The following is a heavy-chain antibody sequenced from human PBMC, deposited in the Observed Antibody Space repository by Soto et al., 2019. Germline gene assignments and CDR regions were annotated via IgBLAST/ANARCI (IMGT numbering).Heavy chain of an antibody. J-gene: IGHJ6*03. V-gene: IGHV1-8*01. CDR3: AIRSSWYGYYYYYMEV. CDR2: MDPNSGNT. Sequence: GASVKVSCKASGYTFTSYDINWVRQATGQGLEWMGWMDPNSGNTGYAQKFQGRVTMTRNTSISTAYMELSSLRSEDTAVYYCAIRSSWYGYYYYYMEVWGKGTTVTVSS. D-gene: IGHD6-13*01. CDR1: GYTFTSYD.